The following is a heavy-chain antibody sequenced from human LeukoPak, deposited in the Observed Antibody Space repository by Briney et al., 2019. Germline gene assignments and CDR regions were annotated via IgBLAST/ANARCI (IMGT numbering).Heavy chain of an antibody. CDR3: AAQSPAKGYYYYMDV. J-gene: IGHJ6*03. Sequence: SETLSLTCTVSGGSISSSSYYWGWIRQPPGKGLEWIGSIYYSGSTYYNPSLKSRVTISVDTSKNQFSLKLSSVTAADTAVYYCAAQSPAKGYYYYMDVWGKGTTVTVSS. CDR1: GGSISSSSYY. V-gene: IGHV4-39*01. CDR2: IYYSGST.